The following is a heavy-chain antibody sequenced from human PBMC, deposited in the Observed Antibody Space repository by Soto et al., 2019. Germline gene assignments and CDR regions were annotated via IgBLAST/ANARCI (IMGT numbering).Heavy chain of an antibody. V-gene: IGHV3-33*01. CDR2: IWYDGSNK. CDR3: ARAPYDILTGDDY. CDR1: GFTFSSYG. D-gene: IGHD3-9*01. Sequence: PGGSLRLSCAASGFTFSSYGMHWVRQAPDKGLEWVALIWYDGSNKYYAVSVKGRFTISRDNSKNTLYLQMNSLRAEDTAVYYCARAPYDILTGDDYWGQGTLVTVS. J-gene: IGHJ4*02.